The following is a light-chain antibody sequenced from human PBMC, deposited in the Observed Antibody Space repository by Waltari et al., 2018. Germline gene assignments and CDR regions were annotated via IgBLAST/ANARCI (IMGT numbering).Light chain of an antibody. CDR1: QSIRSY. CDR2: DAS. V-gene: IGKV1-39*01. Sequence: DIQMTQSPSSLSASVGDRVPITCRASQSIRSYLNWYHQKPGKAPKLLIYDASNLQSGVPSRFSGSGSGTDFTLTISRLQAEDFATYFCQQSYSTPLTFGGGAKVEIK. J-gene: IGKJ4*01. CDR3: QQSYSTPLT.